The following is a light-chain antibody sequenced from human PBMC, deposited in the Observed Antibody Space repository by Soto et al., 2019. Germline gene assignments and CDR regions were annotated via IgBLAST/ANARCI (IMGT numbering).Light chain of an antibody. Sequence: EIVLTQSPATLSVSPGERANLSCRASQSVSSNLAWYQQKPGQAPRLLIYGASSRATGIPDRFSGGGSGTDFTLTISRLEPEDFAVYYCQQYGSSLGVTFGGGTKVDIK. CDR1: QSVSSN. CDR3: QQYGSSLGVT. J-gene: IGKJ4*01. CDR2: GAS. V-gene: IGKV3-20*01.